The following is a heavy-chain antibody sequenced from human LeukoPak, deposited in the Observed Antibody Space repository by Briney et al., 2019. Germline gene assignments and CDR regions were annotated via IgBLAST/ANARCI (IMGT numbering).Heavy chain of an antibody. D-gene: IGHD3-22*01. Sequence: SETLSLTCTVSGGPIYSYYWSWIRQTAGKGLEWIGRLYPGVSTNYNPSLKSRVAMSVDTSKNQFALKLSAVTAADTAVYYCARLKFYDSTGYSPGHYMDVWGKGTTVTVSS. CDR1: GGPIYSYY. J-gene: IGHJ6*03. CDR2: LYPGVST. CDR3: ARLKFYDSTGYSPGHYMDV. V-gene: IGHV4-4*07.